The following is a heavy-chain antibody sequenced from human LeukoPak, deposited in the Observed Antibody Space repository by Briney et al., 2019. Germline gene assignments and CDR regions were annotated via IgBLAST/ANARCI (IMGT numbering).Heavy chain of an antibody. Sequence: RSGGSLRLSCAASGFTFSSYSMDWVRQAPGKGLEWVSSISSSSSCIYYADSVKGRFTISRDNAKNSLYLQMNSLRAEDTAVYYCASDFKDLDAFDIWGQGTMVTVSS. CDR2: ISSSSSCI. V-gene: IGHV3-21*01. CDR1: GFTFSSYS. CDR3: ASDFKDLDAFDI. J-gene: IGHJ3*02.